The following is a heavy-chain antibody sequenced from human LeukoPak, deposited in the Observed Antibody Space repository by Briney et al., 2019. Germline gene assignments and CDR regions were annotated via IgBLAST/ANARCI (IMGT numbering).Heavy chain of an antibody. J-gene: IGHJ3*01. CDR3: AKERRVATIGASDV. V-gene: IGHV4-38-2*02. D-gene: IGHD5-12*01. Sequence: SETLSLTCSVSGYSISSDYYWGWIRQPPGRGLEWIGTIYHSGSTYYNPSLKSRVTISIDMSKNQFSLKLSSVTAADTAVYYCAKERRVATIGASDVWGQGTMVTVSS. CDR2: IYHSGST. CDR1: GYSISSDYY.